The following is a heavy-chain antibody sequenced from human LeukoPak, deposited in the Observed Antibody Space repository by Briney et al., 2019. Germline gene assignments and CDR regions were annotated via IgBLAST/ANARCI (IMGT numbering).Heavy chain of an antibody. J-gene: IGHJ4*02. CDR1: GYTLTGLS. Sequence: ASVKVSCKVSGYTLTGLSMLWVRQAPGKGLEWMGRFDPEDGETIYAQKFQGRVTMTADTSTDTVYMELSSLRSEDTAVYYCATEGKMVRGVYTDYWGQGTLVTVSS. V-gene: IGHV1-24*01. D-gene: IGHD3-10*01. CDR2: FDPEDGET. CDR3: ATEGKMVRGVYTDY.